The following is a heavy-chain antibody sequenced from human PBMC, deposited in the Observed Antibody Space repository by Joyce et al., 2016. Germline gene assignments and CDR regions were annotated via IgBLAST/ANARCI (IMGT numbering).Heavy chain of an antibody. CDR2: IWYDGSKR. Sequence: QVQLVESGGGVVQPGRSLRLSCAASGFTFSNHGMHWVRQAPGKGLEWVAVIWYDGSKRYYAESVKGRFTISRDNSKNTLYLQVSSLRAEDTAVYYCARDRSGTGNDYWGQGTLVTVSP. V-gene: IGHV3-33*01. CDR1: GFTFSNHG. CDR3: ARDRSGTGNDY. J-gene: IGHJ4*02. D-gene: IGHD1/OR15-1a*01.